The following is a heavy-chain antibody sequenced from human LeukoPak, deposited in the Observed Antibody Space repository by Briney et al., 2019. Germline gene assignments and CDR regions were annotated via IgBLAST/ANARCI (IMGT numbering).Heavy chain of an antibody. CDR1: GFIFDDYA. V-gene: IGHV3-43D*03. CDR3: AKGPIDVDTAMGTNYFDY. D-gene: IGHD5-18*01. CDR2: ISWDGGDT. Sequence: GGSLRLSCEASGFIFDDYAMHWVRQAPGKGLEWVSLISWDGGDTYYADSVKGRFTISRDNSKNSLYLQMNSLRAEDTALYYCAKGPIDVDTAMGTNYFDYWGQGTLVTVSS. J-gene: IGHJ4*02.